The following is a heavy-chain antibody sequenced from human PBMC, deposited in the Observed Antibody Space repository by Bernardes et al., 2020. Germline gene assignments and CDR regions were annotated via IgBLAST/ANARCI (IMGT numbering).Heavy chain of an antibody. D-gene: IGHD4-17*01. V-gene: IGHV1-69*05. CDR1: GGTFSSYA. Sequence: SVKVSCKASGGTFSSYAISWVRQAPGQGLEWMGGIIPIFGTANYAQKFQGRVTITTDKSTSTAYIELSSLRSEDTAVYYCASTYWGGTTVTTIPSFDYWGQGTLVTVSS. CDR2: IIPIFGTA. CDR3: ASTYWGGTTVTTIPSFDY. J-gene: IGHJ4*02.